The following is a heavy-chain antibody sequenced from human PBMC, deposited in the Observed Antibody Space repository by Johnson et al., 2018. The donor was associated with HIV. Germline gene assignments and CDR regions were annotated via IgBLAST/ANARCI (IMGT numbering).Heavy chain of an antibody. CDR1: GFTFSSYA. J-gene: IGHJ3*02. Sequence: VQLVESGGGVVQPGRSLRLSCAASGFTFSSYAMHWVRQAPGKGLEWVSVISGSGGRTYYADSVKGRFTISRDNSKNTVYLQMNSLRAEDTAVYYCARDGQWGSTTWYSAFDIWGQGTMVTVSS. CDR2: ISGSGGRT. CDR3: ARDGQWGSTTWYSAFDI. V-gene: IGHV3-23*04. D-gene: IGHD6-13*01.